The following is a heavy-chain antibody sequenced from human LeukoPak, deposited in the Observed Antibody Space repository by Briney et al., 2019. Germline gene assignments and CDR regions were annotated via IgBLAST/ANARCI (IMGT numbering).Heavy chain of an antibody. CDR3: ARGGNGAWFEGGY. CDR2: ISYDGSNK. D-gene: IGHD3-10*01. Sequence: GGSLRLSCAASGFTFSSYAMHWVRQAPGKGLEWVAVISYDGSNKYYADSVKGRFTISRDNSKNTLYLQMNSLRPEDTAVYFCARGGNGAWFEGGYWGQGTLVTAYS. J-gene: IGHJ4*02. V-gene: IGHV3-30-3*01. CDR1: GFTFSSYA.